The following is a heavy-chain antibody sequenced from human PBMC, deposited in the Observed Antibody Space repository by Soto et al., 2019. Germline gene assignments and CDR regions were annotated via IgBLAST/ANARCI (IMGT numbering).Heavy chain of an antibody. CDR2: ISHDGSTI. J-gene: IGHJ2*01. D-gene: IGHD3-22*01. CDR3: AKPLQENGYHYDIWYFDL. V-gene: IGHV3-30*18. Sequence: QVQLVESGGGVVQPGRSLRLSCAASGIIFHTYGMHWVRQAPGKGLEWVAVISHDGSTIYYADSVKGRFTISRDNSKNTLFLQMSSLRAEDTAVYYCAKPLQENGYHYDIWYFDLWGRGTLVTVSS. CDR1: GIIFHTYG.